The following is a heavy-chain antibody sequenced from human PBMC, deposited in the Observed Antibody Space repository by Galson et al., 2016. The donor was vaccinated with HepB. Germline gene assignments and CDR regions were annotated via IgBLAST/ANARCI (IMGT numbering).Heavy chain of an antibody. CDR2: ISGSGGST. D-gene: IGHD1-1*01. Sequence: SLRLSCAVSGFTFISYAMTWVRQAPGKGLEWVSGISGSGGSTYYADSVKGRFTISRDNSKNTLYLQMNILSAEDTAVFYCAKGYGIFDYWSQGTLVTVSS. CDR3: AKGYGIFDY. V-gene: IGHV3-23*01. CDR1: GFTFISYA. J-gene: IGHJ4*02.